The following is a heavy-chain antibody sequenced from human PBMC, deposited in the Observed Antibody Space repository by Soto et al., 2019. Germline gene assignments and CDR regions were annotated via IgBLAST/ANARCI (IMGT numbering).Heavy chain of an antibody. CDR3: ARDMRQPGKNGMDV. J-gene: IGHJ6*02. CDR1: GGSISSGGYY. CDR2: IYYSGST. D-gene: IGHD3-10*01. V-gene: IGHV4-31*03. Sequence: PSETLSLTCTVSGGSISSGGYYWSWIRQHPGKGLEWIGYIYYSGSTYYNPSLKSRVTISVDTSKNQFSLKLSSVTAADTAVYYCARDMRQPGKNGMDVWGQGTTVTVSS.